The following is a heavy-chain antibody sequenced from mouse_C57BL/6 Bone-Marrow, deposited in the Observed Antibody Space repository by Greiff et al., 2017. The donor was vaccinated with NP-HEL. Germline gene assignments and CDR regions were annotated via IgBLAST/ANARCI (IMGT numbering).Heavy chain of an antibody. CDR1: GYTFTSYG. D-gene: IGHD2-4*01. Sequence: VKLLESGAELARPGASVKLSCKASGYTFTSYGISWVKQRTGQGLEWIGEIYPRSGNTYYNEKFKGKATLTADKSSSTAYMELRSLTSEDSAVYCCAGEIGYDYDSFAYWGQGTLVTVSA. CDR2: IYPRSGNT. J-gene: IGHJ3*01. V-gene: IGHV1-81*01. CDR3: AGEIGYDYDSFAY.